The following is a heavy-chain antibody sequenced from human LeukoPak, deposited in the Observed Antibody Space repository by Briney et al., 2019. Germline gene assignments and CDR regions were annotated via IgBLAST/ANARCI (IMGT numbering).Heavy chain of an antibody. D-gene: IGHD3-10*01. J-gene: IGHJ4*02. CDR2: INPNSGGT. V-gene: IGHV1-2*04. CDR1: GYTFTGYY. Sequence: ASVKVSCKASGYTFTGYYMHWVRQAPGQGLEWMGWINPNSGGTNYAQKFQGWVTMTRDTSISTAYMELSSLRSEDTAVYYCARDKFGELNPFVDYWGQGTLVTVSS. CDR3: ARDKFGELNPFVDY.